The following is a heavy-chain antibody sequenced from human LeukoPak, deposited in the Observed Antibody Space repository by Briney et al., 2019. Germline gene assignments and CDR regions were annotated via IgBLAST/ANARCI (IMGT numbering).Heavy chain of an antibody. D-gene: IGHD5-18*01. CDR2: IYYSGST. CDR3: ARVDTAMVIDY. CDR1: GGSISSGDYY. V-gene: IGHV4-30-4*01. Sequence: SETLSLTCTVSGGSISSGDYYWSWIRQPPGKGLEWIGYIYYSGSTYYNPSLKSRVTISVDTSKNQFSLKLSSVTAADTAVYYCARVDTAMVIDYWGQGTLVTVSS. J-gene: IGHJ4*02.